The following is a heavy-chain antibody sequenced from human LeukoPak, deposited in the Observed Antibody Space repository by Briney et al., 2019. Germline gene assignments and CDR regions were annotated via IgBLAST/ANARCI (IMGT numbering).Heavy chain of an antibody. CDR2: ISSSSSYI. V-gene: IGHV3-21*01. CDR3: ARDLGQLDIVVVPAALRRDYYGIDV. Sequence: GGSLRLSCAASGFTFSSYSMNWVRQAPGKGLEWVSSISSSSSYIYYADSVKGRFTISRDNAKNSLYLQMNSLRAEDTAVYYCARDLGQLDIVVVPAALRRDYYGIDVWGKGTTVTVSS. D-gene: IGHD2-2*01. J-gene: IGHJ6*04. CDR1: GFTFSSYS.